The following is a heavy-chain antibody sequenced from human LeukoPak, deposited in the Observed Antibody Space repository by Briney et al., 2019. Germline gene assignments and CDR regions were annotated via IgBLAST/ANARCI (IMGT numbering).Heavy chain of an antibody. V-gene: IGHV1-18*01. J-gene: IGHJ4*02. CDR1: GGSFSSYA. CDR2: ISAYNGNT. CDR3: ARIAAAKIPQIDY. Sequence: ASVKVSCKASGGSFSSYAISWVRQAPGQGLEWMGWISAYNGNTIYAQKLQGRVTMTTDTSTSTAYMELRSLRSDDTAMYYCARIAAAKIPQIDYWGQGTLVTVSS. D-gene: IGHD6-13*01.